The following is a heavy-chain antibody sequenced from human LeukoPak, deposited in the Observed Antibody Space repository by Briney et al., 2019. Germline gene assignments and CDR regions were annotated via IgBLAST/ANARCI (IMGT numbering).Heavy chain of an antibody. V-gene: IGHV1-18*01. Sequence: ASVKVSCKASGYTFTSYGISWVRQAPGQGLEWMGWISAYNGNTNYAQKLQGRVTVTTDTSTSTAYMELRSLRSDDTAVYYCARVHRSYDYVWGSYRQALLNWGQGTLVTVSS. D-gene: IGHD3-16*02. CDR2: ISAYNGNT. J-gene: IGHJ4*02. CDR1: GYTFTSYG. CDR3: ARVHRSYDYVWGSYRQALLN.